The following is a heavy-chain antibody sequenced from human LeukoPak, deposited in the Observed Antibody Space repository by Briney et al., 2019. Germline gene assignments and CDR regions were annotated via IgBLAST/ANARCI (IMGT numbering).Heavy chain of an antibody. J-gene: IGHJ6*02. CDR3: ARDKIGMDV. CDR2: ISGSGDTT. CDR1: GFTFRNFV. V-gene: IGHV3-23*01. Sequence: GGSLRLSCAASGFTFRNFVMNWVRRAPGKGLEWVSAISGSGDTTYYADSVKGRFTISRDNSKNTLYLQMNSLRAEDTAVYYCARDKIGMDVWGQGTTVTVSS.